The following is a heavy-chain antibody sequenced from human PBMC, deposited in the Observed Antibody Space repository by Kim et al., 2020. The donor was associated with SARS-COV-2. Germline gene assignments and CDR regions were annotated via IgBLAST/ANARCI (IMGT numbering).Heavy chain of an antibody. D-gene: IGHD2-15*01. CDR3: ASVDCSGGSGYRKYYYGMDV. CDR1: GCTFSSYA. Sequence: SVKVSCKASGCTFSSYAISWVRQAPGQGLEWMGGIITIIGTANYAQKFQGRVTITADTSTSTAYMELSSLRSEDTAVYYCASVDCSGGSGYRKYYYGMDVCGQGTTVTVSS. J-gene: IGHJ6*02. V-gene: IGHV1-69*06. CDR2: IITIIGTA.